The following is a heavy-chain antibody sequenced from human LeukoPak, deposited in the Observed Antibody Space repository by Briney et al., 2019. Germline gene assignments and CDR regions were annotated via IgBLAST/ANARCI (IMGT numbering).Heavy chain of an antibody. CDR2: IYHTGNT. Sequence: MASETLSLTCAVSGGSITSANWWSWVRQSPGKGLEWIGEIYHTGNTNYNPSLNSRVSISLDTSKNQFSLRLTSVTAADTAVYYCARSEYSYGADAFDIWGQGTMVTVSS. CDR3: ARSEYSYGADAFDI. CDR1: GGSITSANW. J-gene: IGHJ3*02. V-gene: IGHV4-4*02. D-gene: IGHD5-18*01.